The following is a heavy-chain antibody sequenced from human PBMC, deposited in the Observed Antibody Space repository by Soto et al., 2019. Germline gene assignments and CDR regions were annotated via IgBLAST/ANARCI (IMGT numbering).Heavy chain of an antibody. J-gene: IGHJ2*01. CDR1: GFTFSSYA. V-gene: IGHV3-23*04. Sequence: VQLVESGGGLVQPGGSLRLSCAASGFTFSSYAMSWVRQAPGKGLEWVSAISGSGGSTYYADSVKGRFTISRDNSKNTLYVQMDSLRAEDTAVYYCAKGIASKTRPLGKYFDLWGRGTLVTVSS. CDR3: AKGIASKTRPLGKYFDL. CDR2: ISGSGGST. D-gene: IGHD6-13*01.